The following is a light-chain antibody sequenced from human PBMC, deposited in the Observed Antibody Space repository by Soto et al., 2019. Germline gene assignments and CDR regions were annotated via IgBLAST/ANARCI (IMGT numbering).Light chain of an antibody. J-gene: IGKJ1*01. V-gene: IGKV3-20*01. CDR2: DAS. CDR1: QSVRSSY. CDR3: QQYGSSPWT. Sequence: EIVLTQSPGTLSLSPGERATLSCRASQSVRSSYLAWYQQKPGQAPRLLIYDASSRATDIPDRFSGSGSGTDFTLTISRLEPEDFAVYYCQQYGSSPWTFGQGTKVEIK.